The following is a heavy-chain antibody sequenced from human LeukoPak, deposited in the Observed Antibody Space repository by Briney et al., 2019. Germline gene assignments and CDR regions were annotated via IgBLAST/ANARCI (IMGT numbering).Heavy chain of an antibody. CDR2: ISYDGSEK. V-gene: IGHV3-33*05. J-gene: IGHJ4*02. CDR1: GFTFSSSG. CDR3: ARDSPKVYQHYFDF. D-gene: IGHD6-6*01. Sequence: QTGRSLRLSCAASGFTFSSSGMHWVRQTPGKGLEWVAFISYDGSEKYYADSMKGRFTLSRENAKKRLYMEGGSLRDEDTAIYYCARDSPKVYQHYFDFWGQGTLVTVSS.